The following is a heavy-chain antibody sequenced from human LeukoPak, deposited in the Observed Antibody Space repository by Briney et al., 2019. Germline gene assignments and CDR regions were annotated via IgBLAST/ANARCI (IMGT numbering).Heavy chain of an antibody. V-gene: IGHV3-53*01. CDR1: GFTVSSNY. Sequence: PGGSLRLSCAASGFTVSSNYMSWVRQAPGKGLEWVSVIYSGGSTYYADSVKGRFTISRENSKNTLYLQMNSLRAEDTAVYYCATISYENAFDIWGQGTMVTVSS. D-gene: IGHD3-3*01. CDR3: ATISYENAFDI. J-gene: IGHJ3*02. CDR2: IYSGGST.